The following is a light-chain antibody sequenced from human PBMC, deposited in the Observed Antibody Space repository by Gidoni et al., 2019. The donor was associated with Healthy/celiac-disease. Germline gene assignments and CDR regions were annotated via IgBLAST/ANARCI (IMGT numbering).Light chain of an antibody. CDR2: GES. CDR1: QSVSSSY. V-gene: IGKV3-20*01. Sequence: EIVLTQSTGTLSLSPGERATLACRASQSVSSSYLAWYQQKPGQAPGLLIYGESSRATGIPDRFSGSGSGTDFTLTISRLEPEDFAVYYCQQYGSSPSYTFGQGTKLEIK. J-gene: IGKJ2*01. CDR3: QQYGSSPSYT.